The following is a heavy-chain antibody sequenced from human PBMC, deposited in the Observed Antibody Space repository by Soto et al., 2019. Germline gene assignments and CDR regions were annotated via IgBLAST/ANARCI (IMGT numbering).Heavy chain of an antibody. CDR1: GYTFTGYW. Sequence: GESLKISCQGSGYTFTGYWIGWVRQMPGKGLEWMGIVYPGDSDIRYSPSFRGQVTISIDNSVSTAYLQWNSLKASDTAMYYCARALTGTIHPHYFDYWGQGTQVPVSS. D-gene: IGHD1-7*01. CDR3: ARALTGTIHPHYFDY. CDR2: VYPGDSDI. V-gene: IGHV5-51*01. J-gene: IGHJ4*02.